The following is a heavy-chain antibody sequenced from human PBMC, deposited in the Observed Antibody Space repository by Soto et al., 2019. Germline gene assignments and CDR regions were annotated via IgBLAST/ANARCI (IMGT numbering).Heavy chain of an antibody. V-gene: IGHV3-23*01. CDR2: ISDGGDLT. D-gene: IGHD3-10*01. CDR1: GFTFSGHP. CDR3: ARRVIGSSRAFDI. J-gene: IGHJ3*02. Sequence: WGSLRLSCAASGFTFSGHPIIFFRHYPEKWLEWVAGISDGGDLTYNADSVRGRFTISRDNSRNTLYLQMNSLRAEDTAVYYCARRVIGSSRAFDIWGQGTMVTVSS.